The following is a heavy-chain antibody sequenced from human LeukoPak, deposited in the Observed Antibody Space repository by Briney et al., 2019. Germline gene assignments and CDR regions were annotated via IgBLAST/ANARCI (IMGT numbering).Heavy chain of an antibody. D-gene: IGHD6-19*01. V-gene: IGHV4-34*01. CDR1: GGSSSGYY. CDR2: INHSGST. J-gene: IGHJ4*02. CDR3: ARGAGQWLVY. Sequence: SETLSLTCAVYGGSSSGYYWSWIRQPPGKGLEWIGEINHSGSTNYNPSLKSRVTISVDTSKNQSSLKLSSVTAADTAVYYCARGAGQWLVYWGQGTLVTVSS.